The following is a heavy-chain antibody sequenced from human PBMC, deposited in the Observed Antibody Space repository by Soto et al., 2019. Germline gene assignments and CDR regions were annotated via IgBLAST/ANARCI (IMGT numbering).Heavy chain of an antibody. CDR3: AKVLPIFGVVIMGPKDV. J-gene: IGHJ6*02. V-gene: IGHV3-30*18. CDR2: ISYDGSNK. Sequence: GGSLRLSCAASGFTFSSYGMHWVRQAPGKGLEWVAVISYDGSNKYYADSVKGRFTISRDNSKNTLYLQMNSLRAEDTAVYYCAKVLPIFGVVIMGPKDVWGQGTTVTVSS. D-gene: IGHD3-3*01. CDR1: GFTFSSYG.